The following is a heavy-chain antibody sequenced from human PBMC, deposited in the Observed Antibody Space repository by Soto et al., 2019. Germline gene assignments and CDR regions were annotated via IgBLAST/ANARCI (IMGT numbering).Heavy chain of an antibody. D-gene: IGHD5-18*01. J-gene: IGHJ5*02. CDR3: ARVVTLNGWFDP. CDR2: FVPDDGTT. V-gene: IGHV1-24*01. Sequence: GASVKVSCKVSGYTLTELSMHWVRQAPGKGLEWMGGFVPDDGTTNYAQKFQGRVTITADESTSTAYMELSSLRSEDTAVYYCARVVTLNGWFDPWGQGTLVTVSS. CDR1: GYTLTELS.